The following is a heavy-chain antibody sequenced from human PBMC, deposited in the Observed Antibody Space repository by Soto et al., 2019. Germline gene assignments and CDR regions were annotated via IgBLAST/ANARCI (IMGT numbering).Heavy chain of an antibody. D-gene: IGHD3-9*01. Sequence: SETLSLTCAVYGGSCSGYYWSWIRQPPGKGLEWIGEINHSGSTNYNPSLKSRVTISVDTSKNQFSLKLSSVTAADTAVYYCARDAITIDWIYYYYYMDVWGKGTTVTVSS. CDR1: GGSCSGYY. J-gene: IGHJ6*03. CDR3: ARDAITIDWIYYYYYMDV. V-gene: IGHV4-34*01. CDR2: INHSGST.